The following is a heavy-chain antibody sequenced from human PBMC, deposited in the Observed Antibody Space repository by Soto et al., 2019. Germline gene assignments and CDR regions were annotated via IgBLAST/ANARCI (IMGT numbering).Heavy chain of an antibody. Sequence: SETLSLTCTVSGGSISSSSYYWGWIRQPPXKGLEWIGSIYYSGSTYYNPSLKSRVTISVDTSKNQFSLKLSSVTAADTAVYYCARKATVRGVIGYYYYGMDVWGQGTTVTVSS. J-gene: IGHJ6*02. CDR2: IYYSGST. D-gene: IGHD3-10*01. V-gene: IGHV4-39*01. CDR1: GGSISSSSYY. CDR3: ARKATVRGVIGYYYYGMDV.